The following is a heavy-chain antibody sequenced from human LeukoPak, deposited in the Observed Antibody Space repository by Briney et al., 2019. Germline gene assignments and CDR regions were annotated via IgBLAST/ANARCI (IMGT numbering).Heavy chain of an antibody. Sequence: SVKVSCKASGYTFTSYDINWVRQAPGQGLEWMGRIIPILGIANYAQKFQGRVTITADKSTSTAYMELSSLRSEDTAVYYCAREPPGGYYDSSGYFLPPFDYWGQGTLVTVSS. CDR3: AREPPGGYYDSSGYFLPPFDY. D-gene: IGHD3-22*01. J-gene: IGHJ4*02. CDR1: GYTFTSYD. CDR2: IIPILGIA. V-gene: IGHV1-69*04.